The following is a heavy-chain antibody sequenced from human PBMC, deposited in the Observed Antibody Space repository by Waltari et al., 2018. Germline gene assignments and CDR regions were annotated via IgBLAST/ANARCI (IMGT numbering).Heavy chain of an antibody. CDR3: ATGEYYDILTGYYNIFDY. Sequence: QVQLVQSGAEVKKPGASVKVSCKVSGYTLTELSMHWVRQAPGKGLEWMGGFDPEDGETIYAQKFQGRVTRTEDTSTDTAYMELSSLRSEDTAVYYCATGEYYDILTGYYNIFDYWGQGTLVTVSS. D-gene: IGHD3-9*01. CDR1: GYTLTELS. CDR2: FDPEDGET. V-gene: IGHV1-24*01. J-gene: IGHJ4*02.